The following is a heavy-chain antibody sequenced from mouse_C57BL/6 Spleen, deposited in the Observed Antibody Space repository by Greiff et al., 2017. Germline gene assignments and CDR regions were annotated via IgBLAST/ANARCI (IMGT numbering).Heavy chain of an antibody. J-gene: IGHJ3*01. Sequence: VQLQQPGAELVKPGASVKLSCKASGYTFTSYWMQWVKQRPGQGLEWIGEIDPSDSYTNYNQKFKGKATLTVDTSSSTAYMQLSSLTSEDSAVYYCARGGTDGFAYWGQGTLVTVSA. V-gene: IGHV1-50*01. D-gene: IGHD3-3*01. CDR1: GYTFTSYW. CDR2: IDPSDSYT. CDR3: ARGGTDGFAY.